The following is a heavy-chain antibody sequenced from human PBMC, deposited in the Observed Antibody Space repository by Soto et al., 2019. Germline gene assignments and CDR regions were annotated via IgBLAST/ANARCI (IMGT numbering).Heavy chain of an antibody. J-gene: IGHJ4*02. Sequence: QVQLVESGGGLVEPGGSLRLSCAASGFRFSDHYMTWIRQAPGKGLEWVSKISGGGTTTHYADSVKGRFTVSRDNAENSLYLQMNSLRAEEAAVYYCAGDPYYYGSAFWGQGTLVTVSS. CDR3: AGDPYYYGSAF. CDR2: ISGGGTTT. D-gene: IGHD3-10*01. V-gene: IGHV3-11*01. CDR1: GFRFSDHY.